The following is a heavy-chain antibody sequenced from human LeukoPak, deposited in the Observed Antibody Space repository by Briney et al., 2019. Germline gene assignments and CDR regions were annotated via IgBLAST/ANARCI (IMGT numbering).Heavy chain of an antibody. J-gene: IGHJ6*03. D-gene: IGHD6-13*01. CDR3: ARDSLSGSSETLYYYYYDMDV. CDR1: GYTFTGYY. CDR2: INPIRGGT. Sequence: ASVNVSCKASGYTFTGYYMHWVRQAPGQGLEWMGWINPIRGGTNYAQKFQGRVTMTRDTSISTAYMELSRLRSDDTAVYYCARDSLSGSSETLYYYYYDMDVWGKGTTVTVSS. V-gene: IGHV1-2*02.